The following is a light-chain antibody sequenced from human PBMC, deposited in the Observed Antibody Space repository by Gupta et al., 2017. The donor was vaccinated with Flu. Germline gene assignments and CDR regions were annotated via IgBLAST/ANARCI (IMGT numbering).Light chain of an antibody. CDR2: GAS. V-gene: IGKV3-20*01. J-gene: IGKJ4*01. Sequence: EIVLTQSPGTLSLSPGERATLTCRASQSVNSNYLAWYQQKPGQAPRLLIYGASSRATDTPDRFSGSGSGTDFTLTISRLEPEDFAVYYCQQYGSSPPDFGGGTKVEIK. CDR3: QQYGSSPPD. CDR1: QSVNSNY.